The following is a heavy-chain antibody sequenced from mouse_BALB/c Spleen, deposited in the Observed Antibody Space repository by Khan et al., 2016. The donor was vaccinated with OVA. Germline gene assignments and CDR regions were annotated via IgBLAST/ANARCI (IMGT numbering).Heavy chain of an antibody. CDR2: ISDGGSYT. J-gene: IGHJ3*01. CDR3: ARKRGYYRVACFAY. V-gene: IGHV5-4*02. Sequence: EVELVESGGGLVKPGGSLKLSCAASGFTFSDYYMYWVRQTPEKRLEWVATISDGGSYTYYPDSVTGRFTISRDNVKNTMYLQMSSLKSEDTAMYYCARKRGYYRVACFAYWGQGTLVTVSA. CDR1: GFTFSDYY. D-gene: IGHD2-14*01.